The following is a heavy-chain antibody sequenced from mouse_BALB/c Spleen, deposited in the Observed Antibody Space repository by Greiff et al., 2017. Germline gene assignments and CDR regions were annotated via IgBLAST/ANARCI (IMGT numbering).Heavy chain of an antibody. Sequence: QVQLKESGPGLVAPSQSLSITCTVSGFSLTSYGVHWVRQPPGKGLEWLGVIWAGGSTNYNSALMSRLSISKDNSKSQVFLKMNSLQTDDTAMYYCARDSLWGDWYFDVWGAGTTVTVSS. J-gene: IGHJ1*01. V-gene: IGHV2-9*02. CDR1: GFSLTSYG. CDR2: IWAGGST. CDR3: ARDSLWGDWYFDV.